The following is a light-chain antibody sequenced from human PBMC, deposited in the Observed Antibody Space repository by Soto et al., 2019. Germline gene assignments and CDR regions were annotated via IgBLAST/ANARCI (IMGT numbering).Light chain of an antibody. CDR1: SSNIGSNI. V-gene: IGLV1-44*01. CDR2: SNN. Sequence: QSVLTQPPSASGTPGQRVTISCSGSSSNIGSNIVNWYQQLPGTAPKLLIYSNNRRPSGVPDRFSGSKSGTSASLAISGLQSEDEADYYCAALDDSLNGVVFGGGTKLTVL. CDR3: AALDDSLNGVV. J-gene: IGLJ2*01.